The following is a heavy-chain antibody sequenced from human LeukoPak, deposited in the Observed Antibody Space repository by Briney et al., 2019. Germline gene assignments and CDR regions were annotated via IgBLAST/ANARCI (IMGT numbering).Heavy chain of an antibody. CDR2: ISSSGSTI. V-gene: IGHV3-11*04. CDR3: ARDRPTYYYDSSGSAFDY. D-gene: IGHD3-22*01. Sequence: GGSLRLSCAASGFTFSDYYMSWIRQAPGKGLEWVSYISSSGSTIYYADSVKGRFTISRDNAKNSLYLQMNSLRAEDTAAYYCARDRPTYYYDSSGSAFDYWGQGTLVTVSS. CDR1: GFTFSDYY. J-gene: IGHJ4*02.